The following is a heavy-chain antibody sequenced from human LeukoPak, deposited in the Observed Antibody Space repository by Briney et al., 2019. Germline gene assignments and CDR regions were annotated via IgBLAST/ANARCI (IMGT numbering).Heavy chain of an antibody. D-gene: IGHD3-9*01. V-gene: IGHV3-66*01. Sequence: GSLRLSCAASGFTVSSNYMSWVRQAPGKGLEWVSLIYSGGGTYYADSVKGRFTISRDNFNNTMYLQMNSLRAEDTAVYYCARLTTWGQGTPVTVSS. CDR1: GFTVSSNY. J-gene: IGHJ5*02. CDR3: ARLTT. CDR2: IYSGGGT.